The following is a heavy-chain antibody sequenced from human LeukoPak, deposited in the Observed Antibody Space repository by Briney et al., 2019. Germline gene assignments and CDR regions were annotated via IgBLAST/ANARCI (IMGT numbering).Heavy chain of an antibody. Sequence: SQTLSLTCTVSGGSISSGGYYWSWIRQHPGKGLEWIGYIYYSGSTYYNPSLKSQVTISVDTSKNQFSLKLSSVTAADTAVYYCARRGVTQKYFDYWGQGTLVTVSS. CDR3: ARRGVTQKYFDY. J-gene: IGHJ4*02. V-gene: IGHV4-31*01. CDR1: GGSISSGGYY. CDR2: IYYSGST. D-gene: IGHD3-10*01.